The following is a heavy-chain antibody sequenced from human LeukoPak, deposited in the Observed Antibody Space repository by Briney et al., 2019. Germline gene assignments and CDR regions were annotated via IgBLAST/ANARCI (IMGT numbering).Heavy chain of an antibody. V-gene: IGHV3-30*03. Sequence: GGSLRLSCAASGFTFSSVAMHWVRQAPGKGLEWVAVISYDGSNKYYSDSVRGRFTISRDNAKNTLYLQMNTLRVEDTAVYYCTRDLMDYDVSTGLHHYYMDVWGQGTTVTVSS. CDR3: TRDLMDYDVSTGLHHYYMDV. J-gene: IGHJ6*02. CDR2: ISYDGSNK. D-gene: IGHD3-9*01. CDR1: GFTFSSVA.